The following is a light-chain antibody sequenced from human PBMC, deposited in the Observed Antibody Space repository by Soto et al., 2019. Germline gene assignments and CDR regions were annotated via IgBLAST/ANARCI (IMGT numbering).Light chain of an antibody. Sequence: QSALTQPRSVSGSPGQSVTISCTATGSDVGDSSHVSWYQLHPGKAPKLMIYEVNNRPSGVPDRFSGSKSGSTASLTISGLQAEDEADYYCQSFDADFVIFGGGTKLTVL. J-gene: IGLJ2*01. CDR2: EVN. CDR1: GSDVGDSSH. CDR3: QSFDADFVI. V-gene: IGLV2-11*01.